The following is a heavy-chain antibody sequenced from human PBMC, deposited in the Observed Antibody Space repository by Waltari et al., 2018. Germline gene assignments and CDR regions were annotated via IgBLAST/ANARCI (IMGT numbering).Heavy chain of an antibody. J-gene: IGHJ5*02. V-gene: IGHV3-23*01. CDR3: ATRVSS. CDR2: ISDSGVNT. CDR1: GFPFSTYF. Sequence: EVQLLESGGGFVQPGGSLRLSCAASGFPFSTYFMNWVRQVPGKGLEWVSAISDSGVNTYYADSLKGRFTISRDNSKNTLYLQMNSLRADDTAIYYCATRVSSWGQGTLVTVSS. D-gene: IGHD3-10*01.